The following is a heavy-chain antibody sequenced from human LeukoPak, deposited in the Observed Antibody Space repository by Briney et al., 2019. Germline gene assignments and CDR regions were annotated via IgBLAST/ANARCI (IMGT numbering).Heavy chain of an antibody. CDR2: IYYSGST. CDR3: PRIPIRVIAVPDYCGGDCYSGYFDY. Sequence: PSETLSLTCTVSGGSISSYYWSWIRQPPGKGLGWVGYIYYSGSTNSNPSLKSRVTISVDTYKNQFSLKLSSVTAADTAVYYCPRIPIRVIAVPDYCGGDCYSGYFDYWGQGTLVTVSS. J-gene: IGHJ4*02. CDR1: GGSISSYY. D-gene: IGHD2-21*02. V-gene: IGHV4-59*01.